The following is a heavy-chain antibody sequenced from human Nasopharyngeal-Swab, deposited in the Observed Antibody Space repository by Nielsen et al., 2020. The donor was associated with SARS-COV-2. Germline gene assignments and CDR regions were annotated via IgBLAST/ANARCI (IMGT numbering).Heavy chain of an antibody. V-gene: IGHV3-9*02. CDR3: AKLYDSSGYYNDY. D-gene: IGHD3-22*01. J-gene: IGHJ4*02. Sequence: SLNISCAASGFTSDDYAMHWARQAPGKGLEWVSGISWNSGSIGYADSVKGRFTISRDNAKNSLYLQMNSLRAEDTALYYCAKLYDSSGYYNDYWGQGTLVTVSS. CDR2: ISWNSGSI. CDR1: GFTSDDYA.